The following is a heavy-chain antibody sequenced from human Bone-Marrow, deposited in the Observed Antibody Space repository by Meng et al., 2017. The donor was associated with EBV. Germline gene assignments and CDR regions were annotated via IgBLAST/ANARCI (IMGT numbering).Heavy chain of an antibody. Sequence: LHLEESGPVRGNLLQTLSLTCAVSNVSISSGDYSWSWIRQPPGKGLEWIGYIYHSGSTYYNPFLKSRVTISVDRSKNHFSLKLSSVTAADTAVYYCARDLYDSGGYTEVYFDYWGQGTLVTVSS. CDR1: NVSISSGDYS. CDR2: IYHSGST. V-gene: IGHV4-30-2*01. D-gene: IGHD3-22*01. J-gene: IGHJ4*02. CDR3: ARDLYDSGGYTEVYFDY.